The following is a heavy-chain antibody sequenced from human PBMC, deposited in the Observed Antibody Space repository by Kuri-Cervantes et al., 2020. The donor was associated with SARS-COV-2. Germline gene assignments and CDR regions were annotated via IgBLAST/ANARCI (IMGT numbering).Heavy chain of an antibody. D-gene: IGHD2-2*01. V-gene: IGHV4-38-2*02. J-gene: IGHJ3*02. CDR3: AILVPAAISFFDI. CDR1: GYSISSGYY. CDR2: IYHSGST. Sequence: SETLSLTSTVSGYSISSGYYWGWIRQPPGKGLEWIGRIYHSGSTYYNPSLKSRVTISVDTSKNQFSLKLSSVTDADTAVYYCAILVPAAISFFDIWGQGTMVTVSS.